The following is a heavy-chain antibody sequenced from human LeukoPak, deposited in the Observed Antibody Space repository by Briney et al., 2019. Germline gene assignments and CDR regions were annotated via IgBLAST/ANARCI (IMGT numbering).Heavy chain of an antibody. Sequence: SETLSLTCTVSGGSISNYYWSWIRQPPGKGLEWIGYIYYSGSTNYNPSLKSRVTISVDTSENQFSLKLSSVTAADTAVYYCARDGGSGYSYGYNGYFDYWGQGTLVTVSS. CDR3: ARDGGSGYSYGYNGYFDY. CDR2: IYYSGST. J-gene: IGHJ4*02. V-gene: IGHV4-59*01. CDR1: GGSISNYY. D-gene: IGHD5-18*01.